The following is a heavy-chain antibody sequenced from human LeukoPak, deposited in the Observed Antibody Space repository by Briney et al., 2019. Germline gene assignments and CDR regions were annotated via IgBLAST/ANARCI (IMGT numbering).Heavy chain of an antibody. V-gene: IGHV2-5*02. CDR2: IYWDDDK. CDR3: AHRRKPSLWFGESYAFDI. CDR1: GFSLSTSGVG. D-gene: IGHD3-10*01. J-gene: IGHJ3*02. Sequence: SGPTLVKPTQTLTLTCTFSGFSLSTSGVGVGWIRQPPGKALEWLALIYWDDDKRYSPSLKSRLTITKDTSKNQVVLTMTNMDPVDTATYYCAHRRKPSLWFGESYAFDIWGQGTMVTVSS.